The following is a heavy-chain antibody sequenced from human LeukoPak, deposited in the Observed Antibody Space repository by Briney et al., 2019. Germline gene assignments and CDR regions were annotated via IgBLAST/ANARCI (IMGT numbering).Heavy chain of an antibody. Sequence: GASVKVSCKASGGTFSSYAISWVRQAPGQGLEWMGGIIPIFGTANYAQKFQGRVTITAVESTSTAYMELSSLRSEDTAVYYCARYDATVTRGFDYWGQGTLVTVSS. CDR3: ARYDATVTRGFDY. CDR1: GGTFSSYA. J-gene: IGHJ4*02. V-gene: IGHV1-69*13. D-gene: IGHD4-17*01. CDR2: IIPIFGTA.